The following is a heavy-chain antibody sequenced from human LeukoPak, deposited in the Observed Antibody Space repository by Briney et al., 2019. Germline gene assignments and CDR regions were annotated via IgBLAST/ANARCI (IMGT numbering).Heavy chain of an antibody. CDR2: ISYDGSNK. D-gene: IGHD6-13*01. J-gene: IGHJ4*02. CDR3: AKDASLGSSWYYFDY. Sequence: GGSLRLSCAASGFTFSSYGMHWVRQAPGKGPEWVAVISYDGSNKYYADSVKGRFTISRDNSKNTLYLQMNSLRAEDTAVYYCAKDASLGSSWYYFDYWGQGTLVTVSS. CDR1: GFTFSSYG. V-gene: IGHV3-30*18.